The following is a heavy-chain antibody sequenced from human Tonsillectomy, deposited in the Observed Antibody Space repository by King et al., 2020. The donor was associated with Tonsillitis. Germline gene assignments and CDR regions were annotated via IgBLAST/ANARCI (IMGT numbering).Heavy chain of an antibody. CDR3: AKAYRGGSYGRSFDY. V-gene: IGHV3-23*04. J-gene: IGHJ4*02. Sequence: VQLVESGGGLVQPGGSLRLSCAASGFTFSSYAMSWVRQAPGKGLEWVSAISGSGGSTYYAESVKGRFTISRDNSKNTRYRQMNSLRAEDTAVYYCAKAYRGGSYGRSFDYWGQGTLVTVSS. CDR1: GFTFSSYA. D-gene: IGHD1-26*01. CDR2: ISGSGGST.